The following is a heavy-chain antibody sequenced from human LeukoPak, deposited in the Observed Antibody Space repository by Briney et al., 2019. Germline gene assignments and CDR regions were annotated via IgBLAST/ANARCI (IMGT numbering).Heavy chain of an antibody. J-gene: IGHJ4*02. CDR3: ARLRTTVRLVDY. CDR2: IYYSGST. D-gene: IGHD4-11*01. V-gene: IGHV4-39*01. Sequence: SSETLSLTCTVSGGSISSSSYYWGWIRQPPGKGLEWIGSIYYSGSTYYNPSLKSRVTISVDTSKNQFSLKLSSVTAADTAVYYCARLRTTVRLVDYWGQGTLVTVSS. CDR1: GGSISSSSYY.